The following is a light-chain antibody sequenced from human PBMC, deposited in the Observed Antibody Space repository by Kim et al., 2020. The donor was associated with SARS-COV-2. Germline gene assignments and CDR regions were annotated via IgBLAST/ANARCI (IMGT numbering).Light chain of an antibody. CDR3: AAWDYSLSGWV. Sequence: QSVLTQPPSASVTPGQRVTISCSGSSANIGSNYVYWYQQLPGTAPQLLIYRNNHRPSAVPDRFSGSNSVPSASLAISVPRSEDEADYYYAAWDYSLSGWVFGGGTKLTVL. J-gene: IGLJ3*02. CDR1: SANIGSNY. CDR2: RNN. V-gene: IGLV1-47*01.